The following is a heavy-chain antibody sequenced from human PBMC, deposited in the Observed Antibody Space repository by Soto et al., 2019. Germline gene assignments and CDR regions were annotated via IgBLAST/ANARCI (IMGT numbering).Heavy chain of an antibody. Sequence: QVQLQDSGPGLVKPSETLSLTCTVSGGSISSYYWSWIRQPPGKGLECIGYIYYSGSTNYNPSLKSRVTISVDTSKNQFALKLSSVTAADTAVYYCARLILSHSNWFDPWGQGTLVTVSS. D-gene: IGHD2-15*01. CDR3: ARLILSHSNWFDP. CDR1: GGSISSYY. CDR2: IYYSGST. J-gene: IGHJ5*02. V-gene: IGHV4-59*08.